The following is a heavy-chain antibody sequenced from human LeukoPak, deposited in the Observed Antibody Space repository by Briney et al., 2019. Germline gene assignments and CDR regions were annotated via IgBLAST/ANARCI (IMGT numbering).Heavy chain of an antibody. CDR1: GGTFSSYA. Sequence: SVKVSCKASGGTFSSYAISWVRQAPGQGLEWMGRIFPIFGIANYAQKFQGRVTITADKSTSTAYMELSSLRSEDTAVYYCARVSGPLGQLNYWGQGTLVTVSS. V-gene: IGHV1-69*04. CDR2: IFPIFGIA. J-gene: IGHJ4*02. D-gene: IGHD2-2*01. CDR3: ARVSGPLGQLNY.